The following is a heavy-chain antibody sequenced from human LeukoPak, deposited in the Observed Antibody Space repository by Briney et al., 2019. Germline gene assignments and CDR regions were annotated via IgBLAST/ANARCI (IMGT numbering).Heavy chain of an antibody. CDR3: ARDDGGNSGTFVDY. CDR1: GFGFDSYA. Sequence: GGSLRLSCAASGFGFDSYALHWVRQAPGKGLEWMALISDDGRNQYYADSVKGRFTISRDNSKNTLYLQLNSLRTEDTAVYYCARDDGGNSGTFVDYWGQGTLVTVSP. CDR2: ISDDGRNQ. D-gene: IGHD1-26*01. J-gene: IGHJ4*02. V-gene: IGHV3-30*04.